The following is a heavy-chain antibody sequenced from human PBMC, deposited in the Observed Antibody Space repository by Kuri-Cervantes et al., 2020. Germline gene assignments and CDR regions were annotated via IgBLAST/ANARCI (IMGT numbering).Heavy chain of an antibody. D-gene: IGHD5-18*01. CDR2: IYYSGST. CDR3: ARARIQLWLRYFDY. Sequence: ESLKISCTVSGGSISSYYWGWIRQPPGKGLEWIGSIYYSGSTYYNPSLKSRVTISVDTSKNQFSLKLSSVTAADTAVYYCARARIQLWLRYFDYWGQGTLVTVSS. CDR1: GGSISSYY. J-gene: IGHJ4*02. V-gene: IGHV4-39*07.